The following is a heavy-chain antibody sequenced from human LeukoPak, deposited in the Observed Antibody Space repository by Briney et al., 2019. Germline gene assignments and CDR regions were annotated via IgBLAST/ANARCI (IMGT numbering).Heavy chain of an antibody. CDR2: IIPIFGTA. D-gene: IGHD3-10*01. CDR1: GGTFSSYA. V-gene: IGHV1-69*06. CDR3: ARGPTYYYGSGSYNFDY. J-gene: IGHJ4*02. Sequence: SVKVSCKASGGTFSSYAISWVRQAPGQGLEWMGGIIPIFGTANYAQKFQGRVTITADKSTSTAYMELSSLRSEDTAVYYCARGPTYYYGSGSYNFDYWGQGTLVTVSS.